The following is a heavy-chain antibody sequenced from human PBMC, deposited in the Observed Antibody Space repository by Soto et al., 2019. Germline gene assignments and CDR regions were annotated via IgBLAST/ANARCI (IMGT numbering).Heavy chain of an antibody. D-gene: IGHD5-18*01. V-gene: IGHV4-34*01. Sequence: NPSETLSLTCAVYGGSFSGYYWSWIRQPPGKGLEWIGEINHSGSTNYNPSLKSRVTISVDTSKNQFSLKLSSVTAADTAVYYCARDNTAILSYWFDPWGQGTLVTVSS. CDR1: GGSFSGYY. J-gene: IGHJ5*02. CDR3: ARDNTAILSYWFDP. CDR2: INHSGST.